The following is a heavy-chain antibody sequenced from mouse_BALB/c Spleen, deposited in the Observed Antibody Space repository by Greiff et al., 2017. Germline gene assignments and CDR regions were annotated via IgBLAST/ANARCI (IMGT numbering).Heavy chain of an antibody. CDR2: ISYDGSN. D-gene: IGHD4-1*01. Sequence: VQLQQSGPGLVKPSQSLSLTCSVTGYSITSGYYWNWIRQFPGNKLEWMGYISYDGSNNYNPSLKNRISITRDTSKNQFFLKLNSVTTEDTAKYYCARANWDAWFAYWGQGTLVTVSA. CDR3: ARANWDAWFAY. J-gene: IGHJ3*01. CDR1: GYSITSGYY. V-gene: IGHV3-6*02.